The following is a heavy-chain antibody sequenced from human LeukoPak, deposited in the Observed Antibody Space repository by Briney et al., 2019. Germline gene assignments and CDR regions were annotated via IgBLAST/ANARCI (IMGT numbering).Heavy chain of an antibody. CDR1: GFTFSSNY. D-gene: IGHD4-17*01. Sequence: PGGSLRLSCAASGFTFSSNYMSWVRQAPGKGLEWVSVIYGGGSTYYSDSVKGRFTISRDNSKNTLYLQMNSLRAEDTAVYYCAREAPAGDYAIDYWGQGTLVTVSS. CDR2: IYGGGST. J-gene: IGHJ4*02. CDR3: AREAPAGDYAIDY. V-gene: IGHV3-53*01.